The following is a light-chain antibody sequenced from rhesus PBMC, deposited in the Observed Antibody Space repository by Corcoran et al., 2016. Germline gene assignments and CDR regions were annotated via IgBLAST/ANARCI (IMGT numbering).Light chain of an antibody. V-gene: IGKV1-38*01. Sequence: DIQLTQSPSSLSASVGDRVTITCRASQGISSYLAWYQQKAGKAPKLLIYDASNLQSGVPSRFSGSGSGTDFTLTISSLQPEDFALYYCQQRNSYPWTFGQGTKVEV. CDR3: QQRNSYPWT. CDR1: QGISSY. CDR2: DAS. J-gene: IGKJ1*01.